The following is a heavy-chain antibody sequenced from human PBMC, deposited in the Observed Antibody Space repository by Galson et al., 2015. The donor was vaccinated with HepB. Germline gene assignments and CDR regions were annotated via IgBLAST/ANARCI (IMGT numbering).Heavy chain of an antibody. CDR2: IIPILGIA. V-gene: IGHV1-69*02. J-gene: IGHJ5*02. D-gene: IGHD6-13*01. Sequence: SVKVSCKASGGTFSSYTISWVRQAPGQGLEWMGRIIPILGIANYAQKFQGRVTITADKSTSTAYMELSSLRSEDTAVYYCASPRYSSSWYFPEQENNWFDPWGQGTLVTVSS. CDR3: ASPRYSSSWYFPEQENNWFDP. CDR1: GGTFSSYT.